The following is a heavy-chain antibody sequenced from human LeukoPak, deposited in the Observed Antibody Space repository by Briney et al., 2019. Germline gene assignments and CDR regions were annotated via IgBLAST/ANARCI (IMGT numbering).Heavy chain of an antibody. V-gene: IGHV4-4*07. CDR1: GGSISTYY. J-gene: IGHJ6*02. D-gene: IGHD3-9*01. CDR2: VYRSGNT. Sequence: SETLSLTCSVSGGSISTYYWSWIRQPAGKGLEWNGRVYRSGNTNYNPSLKSRVTMSVDTSKNQISLRLRSVTAADTAVYYCARDDFEYSVHYGMDVWGQGTTVTVSS. CDR3: ARDDFEYSVHYGMDV.